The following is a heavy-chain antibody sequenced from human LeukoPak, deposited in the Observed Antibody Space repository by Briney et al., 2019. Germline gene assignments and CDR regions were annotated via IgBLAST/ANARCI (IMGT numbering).Heavy chain of an antibody. Sequence: SETLSLTCTVSGGXISSSSYFWGWIRQPPGKGLQWLAYIYYSGSTYYNPSLKSRVTMSVDTSRNQFSLKLSSVTAADTAVYYCARDGRVYYYYGMDVWGQGTTVTVSS. V-gene: IGHV4-39*02. CDR2: IYYSGST. CDR1: GGXISSSSYF. CDR3: ARDGRVYYYYGMDV. J-gene: IGHJ6*02.